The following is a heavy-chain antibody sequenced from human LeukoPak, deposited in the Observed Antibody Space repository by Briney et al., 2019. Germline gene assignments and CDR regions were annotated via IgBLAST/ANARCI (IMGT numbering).Heavy chain of an antibody. CDR2: ISGSGGST. J-gene: IGHJ3*02. D-gene: IGHD3-16*01. CDR3: ARGSYWFSMGGDAFDI. CDR1: GFTFSSYA. V-gene: IGHV3-23*01. Sequence: GGSLRLSCAASGFTFSSYAMSWVRQAPGKGLEWVSAISGSGGSTYYADSVKGRFTISRDNSKNTLYLQMNSLRAEDTAVYYCARGSYWFSMGGDAFDIWGQGTMVTVSS.